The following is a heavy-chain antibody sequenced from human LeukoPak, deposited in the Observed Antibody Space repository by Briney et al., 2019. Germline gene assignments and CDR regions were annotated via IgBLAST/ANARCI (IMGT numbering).Heavy chain of an antibody. CDR2: LSGSGGGT. V-gene: IGHV3-23*01. J-gene: IGHJ4*02. D-gene: IGHD3-10*01. CDR3: ARGPPGDY. CDR1: GFTFSSYA. Sequence: GGSLRLSCAASGFTFSSYAMSWVRQAPGKGLEWVSALSGSGGGTHYADAVKGRFTISRDNSKNTLYLQMNSLRAADTAVYYCARGPPGDYWGQGTLVTVSS.